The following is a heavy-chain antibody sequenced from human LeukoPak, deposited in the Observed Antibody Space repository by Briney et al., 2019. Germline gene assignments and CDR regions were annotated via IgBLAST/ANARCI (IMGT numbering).Heavy chain of an antibody. Sequence: SETLSLTCAVYGGSFSGYCWTWIRQPPGKGLEWIGEINHSGSTNYNPSLKSRVTISGDTSKNQYSLKLSSVTAADTAVYYCARGYGSGSIQGVDVWGQGTTVTVSS. CDR2: INHSGST. V-gene: IGHV4-34*01. CDR1: GGSFSGYC. CDR3: ARGYGSGSIQGVDV. J-gene: IGHJ6*02. D-gene: IGHD3-10*01.